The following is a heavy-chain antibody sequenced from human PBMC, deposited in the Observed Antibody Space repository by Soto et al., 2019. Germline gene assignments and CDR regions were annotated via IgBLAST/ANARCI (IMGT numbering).Heavy chain of an antibody. J-gene: IGHJ5*02. V-gene: IGHV3-33*01. CDR3: AREKAQGYGDFLSAIDP. CDR2: IWYDGSNK. Sequence: STAASGFTFRSSGMHWVRQAPGKGLEWVSVIWYDGSNKYYADSLKGRFTISRDNSKNTLYLQMNSLRAEDTAVYYCAREKAQGYGDFLSAIDPWGQGTLVAVSS. CDR1: GFTFRSSG. D-gene: IGHD4-17*01.